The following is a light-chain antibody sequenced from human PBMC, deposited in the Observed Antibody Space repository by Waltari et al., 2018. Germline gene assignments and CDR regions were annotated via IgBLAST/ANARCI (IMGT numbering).Light chain of an antibody. CDR2: AAS. Sequence: AIRITQSPSSLPASTGDRVTITCRASQGISIYLAWYQQKPGKAPKLLIYAASTLQSGVPSRFSGSGSGTDFTLTISCLQSEDFATYYCQQYYSYPWTFGQGTKVEIK. V-gene: IGKV1-8*01. CDR3: QQYYSYPWT. J-gene: IGKJ1*01. CDR1: QGISIY.